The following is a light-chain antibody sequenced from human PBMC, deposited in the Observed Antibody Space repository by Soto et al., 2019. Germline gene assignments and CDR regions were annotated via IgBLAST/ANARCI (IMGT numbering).Light chain of an antibody. CDR1: SSDVGGYDL. CDR3: SSFAGNNYL. Sequence: QSALTQPPSASGSPGQSVTISCTGTSSDVGGYDLVSWYQQHPGKAPKLIVYEVTKRPSGVPARFSGSKSGNTASLTVSGLQADDESDYYCSSFAGNNYLFGGGTKVTVL. J-gene: IGLJ2*01. CDR2: EVT. V-gene: IGLV2-8*01.